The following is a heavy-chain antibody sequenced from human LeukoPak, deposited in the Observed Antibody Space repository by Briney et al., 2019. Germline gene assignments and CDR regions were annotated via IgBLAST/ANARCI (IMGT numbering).Heavy chain of an antibody. CDR1: GFTFSSYA. Sequence: GGSLRLSCAASGFTFSSYAMHWVRQAPGKGLEWVAVISYDGSNKYYADSVKGRFTISRDNSKNSLYLQMNSLRAEDTALYYCAKDMGLRLDYYYGMDVWGKGTTVTVSS. V-gene: IGHV3-30-3*01. CDR3: AKDMGLRLDYYYGMDV. J-gene: IGHJ6*04. CDR2: ISYDGSNK. D-gene: IGHD6-19*01.